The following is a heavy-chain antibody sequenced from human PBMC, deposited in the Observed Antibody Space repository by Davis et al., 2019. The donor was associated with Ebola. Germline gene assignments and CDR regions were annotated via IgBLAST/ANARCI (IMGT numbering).Heavy chain of an antibody. CDR1: GFIFSGSA. CDR2: IRSKANSYAT. V-gene: IGHV3-73*01. CDR3: TRQDSSGWYDY. D-gene: IGHD6-19*01. J-gene: IGHJ4*02. Sequence: PGGSLRLSCAASGFIFSGSAMHWVRQASGKGLEWVGRIRSKANSYATAYAASVTGRFTISRDDSKNTAYLQMNSLKTEDTAVYYCTRQDSSGWYDYWGQGTLVTVSS.